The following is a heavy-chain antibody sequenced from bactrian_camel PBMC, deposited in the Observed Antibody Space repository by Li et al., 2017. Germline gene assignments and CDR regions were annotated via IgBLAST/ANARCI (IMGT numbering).Heavy chain of an antibody. CDR2: IYRDGST. Sequence: HVQLVESGGGSVQAGGSLRLSCVDSGYARNYYCMAWFRQTPGKEREAVAIIYRDGSTIYGASVRGRFTISKDNAKNTLYLQMNNLKPEDTGMYYCAEARGGNCFQLRRSDFGVWGQGTQVTVS. D-gene: IGHD7*01. V-gene: IGHV3S6*01. CDR3: AEARGGNCFQLRRSDFGV. J-gene: IGHJ6*01. CDR1: GYARNYYC.